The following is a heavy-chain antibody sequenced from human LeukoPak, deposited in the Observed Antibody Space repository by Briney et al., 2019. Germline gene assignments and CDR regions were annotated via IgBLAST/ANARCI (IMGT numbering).Heavy chain of an antibody. CDR1: GGSISSSSYY. CDR2: IYYSGST. V-gene: IGHV4-61*05. Sequence: SETLSLTCTVSGGSISSSSYYWGWIRQPPGKGLEWIGYIYYSGSTNYNPSLKSRVIMSVDTSKNQFSLKLSSVTAADTAVYYCARTVAGITPWGQGTLVTVSS. CDR3: ARTVAGITP. D-gene: IGHD6-19*01. J-gene: IGHJ5*02.